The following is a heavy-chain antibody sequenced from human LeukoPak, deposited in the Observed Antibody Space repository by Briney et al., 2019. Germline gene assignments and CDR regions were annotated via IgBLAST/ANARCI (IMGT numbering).Heavy chain of an antibody. V-gene: IGHV3-49*03. CDR3: ARAGYCSGGSCYSDY. D-gene: IGHD2-15*01. Sequence: GGSLRLSCTASGFTFGDYAMSWFRQAPGKGLEWVGFIRSKVYGETTEYAASVKGRFTISRDDSKSAAYLQMNSLKTEDTAVFYCARAGYCSGGSCYSDYWGQGTLVTVSS. CDR2: IRSKVYGETT. CDR1: GFTFGDYA. J-gene: IGHJ4*02.